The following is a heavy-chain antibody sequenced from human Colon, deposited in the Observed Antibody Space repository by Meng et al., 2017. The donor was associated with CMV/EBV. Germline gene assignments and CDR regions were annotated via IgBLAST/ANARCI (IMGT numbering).Heavy chain of an antibody. J-gene: IGHJ4*02. CDR2: IKRKVDGETT. CDR1: GFTFSNVW. Sequence: EVHLVESGGGLVKRGGSLRLSCAASGFTFSNVWMSWVRQAPGKGLEWVGRIKRKVDGETTDYAAPVKGRFTISRDDSKNTLFLQMNSLKSEDTAMYFCVAGLGYSDYDHWGQGPLVTVAS. V-gene: IGHV3-15*01. CDR3: VAGLGYSDYDH. D-gene: IGHD5-18*01.